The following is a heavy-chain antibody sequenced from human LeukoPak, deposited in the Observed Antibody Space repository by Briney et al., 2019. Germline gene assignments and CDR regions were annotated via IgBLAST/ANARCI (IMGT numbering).Heavy chain of an antibody. Sequence: PSQTLSLTCAVSGGSISSGGYSWSWIRQPPGKGLEWIGYINHSGSTNYNPSLKSRVTISVDTSKNQFSLKLSSVTAADTAVYYCARGKGTYYYDSSGYYRYWGQGTLVTVSS. CDR3: ARGKGTYYYDSSGYYRY. V-gene: IGHV4-30-2*01. J-gene: IGHJ4*02. CDR2: INHSGST. D-gene: IGHD3-22*01. CDR1: GGSISSGGYS.